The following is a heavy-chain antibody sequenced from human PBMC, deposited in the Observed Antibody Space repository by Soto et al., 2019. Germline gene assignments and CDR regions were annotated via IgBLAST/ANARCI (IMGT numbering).Heavy chain of an antibody. V-gene: IGHV3-15*01. CDR2: MKSMTDAGTT. CDR3: LTERGAGSYNGHSGQDR. CDR1: GFTFANAW. Sequence: EVQLAQSGGGLVKPGESLTLSCALSGFTFANAWMSWVRQAPGKGLEWVGRMKSMTDAGTTDLAAPVKGRFSISRDESKRTWYLRMTNVQGEDTALYYCLTERGAGSYNGHSGQDRWGQGTLVTVSS. D-gene: IGHD5-12*01. J-gene: IGHJ5*02.